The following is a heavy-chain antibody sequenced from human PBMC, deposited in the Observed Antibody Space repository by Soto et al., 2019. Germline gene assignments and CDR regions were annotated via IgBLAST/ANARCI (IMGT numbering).Heavy chain of an antibody. Sequence: PGGSLRLSCAASGFTFSSYWMHWVRQAPGKGLVWVSRINSDGSSTSYADSVKGRFTISRDNAKNTLYLQMNSLRAEDTAVYYCARDPKILYNWNYDDYYYGMDVWGQGTTVTVSS. V-gene: IGHV3-74*01. J-gene: IGHJ6*02. CDR1: GFTFSSYW. CDR2: INSDGSST. D-gene: IGHD1-7*01. CDR3: ARDPKILYNWNYDDYYYGMDV.